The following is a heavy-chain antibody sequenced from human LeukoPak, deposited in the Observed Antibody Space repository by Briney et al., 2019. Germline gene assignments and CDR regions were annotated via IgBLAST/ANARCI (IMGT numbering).Heavy chain of an antibody. V-gene: IGHV1-18*01. CDR3: TRGGGRYTIISLDY. J-gene: IGHJ4*02. D-gene: IGHD3-16*01. Sequence: ASVKVSCKAAGYTFTSYGITWVRQAPGQGLEWMGWISTYNGNTNYAQKLQGRVTMTTDTSTSTAYMELRSLRSDDTAVYYCTRGGGRYTIISLDYWGQGTLVTVSS. CDR1: GYTFTSYG. CDR2: ISTYNGNT.